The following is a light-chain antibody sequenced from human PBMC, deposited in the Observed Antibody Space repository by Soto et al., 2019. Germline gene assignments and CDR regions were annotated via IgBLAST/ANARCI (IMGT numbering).Light chain of an antibody. CDR2: WAS. CDR3: QQYYSTPPT. CDR1: QDISNY. Sequence: IQMTQSPSSLSASVGDGVPINCQASQDISNYLNWYQQKPGQPPKLIIYWASTRESGVPDRFSGSGSGTDFTLTISSLQAEDVAVYYCQQYYSTPPTFGQGTKVDI. J-gene: IGKJ1*01. V-gene: IGKV4-1*01.